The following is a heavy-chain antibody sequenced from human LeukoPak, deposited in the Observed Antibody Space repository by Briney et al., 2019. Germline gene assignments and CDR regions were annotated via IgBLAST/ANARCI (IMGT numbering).Heavy chain of an antibody. D-gene: IGHD3-22*01. V-gene: IGHV3-53*01. J-gene: IGHJ6*03. Sequence: GGSLRLSCAASGFTVSSDYMSWVRQAPGKGLEWVSVIYSGGSTYYADSVKGRFTISRDNSKNTLYLQMNSLRDEDTAVYYCARWYDSSGYRSYYYYYMDVWGKGTTVTVSS. CDR3: ARWYDSSGYRSYYYYYMDV. CDR2: IYSGGST. CDR1: GFTVSSDY.